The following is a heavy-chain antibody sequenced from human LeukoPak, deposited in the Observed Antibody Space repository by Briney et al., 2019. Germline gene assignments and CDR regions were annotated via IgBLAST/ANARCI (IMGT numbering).Heavy chain of an antibody. CDR3: ASLIVGATGPIDY. CDR2: ISYDGSNK. D-gene: IGHD1-26*01. Sequence: GGSLRLSWAAAGFTFSSYAMHWVRQAPAKGTALVSVISYDGSNKYYADSVKGRFTISRDNSKNTLYLQMNSLRAEDTAVYYCASLIVGATGPIDYWGQGTLVTVSS. CDR1: GFTFSSYA. J-gene: IGHJ4*02. V-gene: IGHV3-30-3*01.